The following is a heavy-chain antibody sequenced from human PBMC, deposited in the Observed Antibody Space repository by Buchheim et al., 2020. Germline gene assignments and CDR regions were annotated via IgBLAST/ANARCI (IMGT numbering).Heavy chain of an antibody. CDR1: GGTFNMYA. J-gene: IGHJ4*02. Sequence: QVQLVQSGADVKKPGSSVKLSCKASGGTFNMYAMNWVRQAPGQGLEWMGEIVPLFGTTNYAQNFQGRATITADESTSTAYMELSTLNSEDSAVYYCAQKDSHGFYFDLWGQGTL. V-gene: IGHV1-69*01. D-gene: IGHD5-18*01. CDR2: IVPLFGTT. CDR3: AQKDSHGFYFDL.